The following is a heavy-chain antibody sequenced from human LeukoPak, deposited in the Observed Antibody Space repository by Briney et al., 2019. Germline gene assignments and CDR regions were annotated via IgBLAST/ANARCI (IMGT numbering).Heavy chain of an antibody. J-gene: IGHJ4*02. D-gene: IGHD4-17*01. CDR3: ARGSTVTTVDY. V-gene: IGHV5-51*01. CDR2: IYPGDSDT. Sequence: GESLKISCKGSGYSFTNSWIGWVRPMPGKGLEWMWIIYPGDSDTRYSPYFQGQVTISADKSISTAYLQWSSLKASDTAMYYCARGSTVTTVDYWGQGTLVTVSS. CDR1: GYSFTNSW.